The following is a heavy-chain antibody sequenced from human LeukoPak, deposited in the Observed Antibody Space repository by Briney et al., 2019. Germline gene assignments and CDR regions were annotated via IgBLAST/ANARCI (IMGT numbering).Heavy chain of an antibody. CDR3: ARGVRDYGDYSLLDP. CDR1: GFTFDDYA. CDR2: INSDGSST. V-gene: IGHV3-74*01. D-gene: IGHD4-17*01. Sequence: GGSLRLSCAASGFTFDDYAMHWVRQAPGKGLVWVSRINSDGSSTSYADSVKGRFTISRDNAKNTLYLQMNSLRAEDTAVYYCARGVRDYGDYSLLDPWGQGTLVTVSS. J-gene: IGHJ5*02.